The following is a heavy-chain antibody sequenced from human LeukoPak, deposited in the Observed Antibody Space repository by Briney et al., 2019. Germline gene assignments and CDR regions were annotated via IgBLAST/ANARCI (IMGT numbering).Heavy chain of an antibody. V-gene: IGHV4-59*08. Sequence: SETLSLTCTVSGGSISSYYWSWIRQPPGKGLEWIGNIYYSGSTNYSPSLKSRVTISVDTSKNQFSLKLSSVTAADTAVYYCARRPGYSSSWYGGFDPWGQGTLVTVSS. CDR3: ARRPGYSSSWYGGFDP. J-gene: IGHJ5*02. D-gene: IGHD6-13*01. CDR2: IYYSGST. CDR1: GGSISSYY.